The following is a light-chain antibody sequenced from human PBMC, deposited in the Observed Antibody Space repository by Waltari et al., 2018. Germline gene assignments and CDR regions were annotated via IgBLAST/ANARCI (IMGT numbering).Light chain of an antibody. CDR2: AAS. CDR1: QSVGHTY. V-gene: IGKV3-20*01. CDR3: QQYGTSVFS. J-gene: IGKJ3*01. Sequence: ETVLTQSPGSLSLSPGETATLSCRASQSVGHTYLAWYQQLPGQAPRLLIYAASSRATGVPDRFSGSGAGSGSATNFTLTISRLEPEDFAVYYCQQYGTSVFSFGPGTKVDF.